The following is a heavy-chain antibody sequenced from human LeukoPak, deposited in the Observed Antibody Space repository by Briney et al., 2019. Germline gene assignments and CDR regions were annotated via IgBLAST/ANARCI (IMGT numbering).Heavy chain of an antibody. J-gene: IGHJ5*02. CDR1: GFTFSNYW. V-gene: IGHV3-7*01. CDR3: ARDRTSGWYGILST. CDR2: IKEDGSET. Sequence: GGSLRLSCAASGFTFSNYWMNWVRQAPGKGLEWVANIKEDGSETFYVDSVKGRFTISRDNGKNSLFLQMISRRADDTAVYFCARDRTSGWYGILSTWGQGTLVTVSS. D-gene: IGHD6-19*01.